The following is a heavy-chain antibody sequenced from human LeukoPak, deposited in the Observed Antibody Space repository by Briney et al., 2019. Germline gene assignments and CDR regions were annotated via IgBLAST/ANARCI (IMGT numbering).Heavy chain of an antibody. D-gene: IGHD6-13*01. Sequence: PSETLSLTCTVSGGSINTSSYYWSWIRQPPGKGLEWIGEINHSGSTNYNPSLKSRVTISVDTSKNQFSLKLSSVTAADTAVYYCAREKRSSSWLYDAFDIWGQGTMVTVSS. V-gene: IGHV4-39*07. J-gene: IGHJ3*02. CDR3: AREKRSSSWLYDAFDI. CDR2: INHSGST. CDR1: GGSINTSSYY.